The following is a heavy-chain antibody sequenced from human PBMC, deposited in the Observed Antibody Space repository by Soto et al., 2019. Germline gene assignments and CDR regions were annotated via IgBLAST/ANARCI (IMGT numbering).Heavy chain of an antibody. V-gene: IGHV3-30*18. J-gene: IGHJ6*02. D-gene: IGHD4-4*01. Sequence: QVQVVESGGGVVQPGRSLRLSCAASGFTFRTYAMHWVRQAPGKGLEWVAVISHDGSNTDYGDSVKGRFTISRDNSKSTLSLQMNSLRPEDTGVYYCAKPPVITASYYYYDMDVWGQGTTVTVS. CDR2: ISHDGSNT. CDR1: GFTFRTYA. CDR3: AKPPVITASYYYYDMDV.